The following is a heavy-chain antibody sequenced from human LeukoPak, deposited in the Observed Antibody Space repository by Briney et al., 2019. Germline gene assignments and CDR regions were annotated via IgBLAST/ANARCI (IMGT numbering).Heavy chain of an antibody. V-gene: IGHV1-2*02. CDR1: GYTFTNNF. J-gene: IGHJ6*03. CDR2: INPNSGGT. Sequence: ASVKVSCKASGYTFTNNFMHWVRQAPGQGLEWMGWINPNSGGTNYAQKFQGRVTMTRDTSISTAYMELSRLRSDDTAVYYCARGPSYSSSWAYYYYMDVWGKGTTVTVSS. D-gene: IGHD6-13*01. CDR3: ARGPSYSSSWAYYYYMDV.